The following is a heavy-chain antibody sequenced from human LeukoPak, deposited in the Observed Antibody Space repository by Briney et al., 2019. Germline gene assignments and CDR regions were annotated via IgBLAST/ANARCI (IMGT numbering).Heavy chain of an antibody. CDR3: AREMAVAGPDLGFDY. Sequence: ASVKVSYKASGYTFTSYYMHWVRQAPGQGLAWMGIINPSGGSTSCAQKFQGRVTMTRDMSTSTVYMELSSLRSEDTAVYYCAREMAVAGPDLGFDYWGQGTLVTVSS. J-gene: IGHJ4*02. V-gene: IGHV1-46*01. D-gene: IGHD6-19*01. CDR1: GYTFTSYY. CDR2: INPSGGST.